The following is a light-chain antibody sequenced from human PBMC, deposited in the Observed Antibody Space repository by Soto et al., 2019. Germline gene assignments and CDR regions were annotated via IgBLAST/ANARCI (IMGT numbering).Light chain of an antibody. CDR1: QSISGSS. V-gene: IGKV3-20*01. CDR2: DAS. CDR3: QQYGSSSFT. Sequence: IVLTQSPGTLSLSPGERATLSCRASQSISGSSLAWYQLKPGQAPRLLVYDASRRATGIPDRFSGRGSGTDFTLTISRLEPEDFAMYYCQQYGSSSFTFGPGTKVDI. J-gene: IGKJ3*01.